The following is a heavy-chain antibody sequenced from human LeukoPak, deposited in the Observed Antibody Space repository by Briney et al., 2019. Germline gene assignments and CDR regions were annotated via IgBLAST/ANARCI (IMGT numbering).Heavy chain of an antibody. CDR1: GFTFSSYG. J-gene: IGHJ4*02. CDR3: AKVSSVAGTSHFDY. D-gene: IGHD6-19*01. Sequence: GGSLRLSCAASGFTFSSYGMSWVRQAPGKGLEWVSAISGSGGSTYYADSVKGRFTISRDNSKNTLYLQMNSLRAEDTAVYYCAKVSSVAGTSHFDYWGQGTLVTVSS. V-gene: IGHV3-23*01. CDR2: ISGSGGST.